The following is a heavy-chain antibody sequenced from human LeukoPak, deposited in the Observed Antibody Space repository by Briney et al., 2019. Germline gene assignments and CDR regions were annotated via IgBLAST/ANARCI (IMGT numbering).Heavy chain of an antibody. J-gene: IGHJ4*02. CDR1: GVSLNLYY. CDR2: IDHSGGT. Sequence: PSETLSLTCAVYGVSLNLYYWSWTRQPPGKGLEWIGEIDHSGGTNYNPSLKSRVTISVDTPKNQFSLKLSSVTAADTAEYYCERAMDKRATFYLSPLGHWGQGTLVTVAS. CDR3: ERAMDKRATFYLSPLGH. V-gene: IGHV4-34*01. D-gene: IGHD2/OR15-2a*01.